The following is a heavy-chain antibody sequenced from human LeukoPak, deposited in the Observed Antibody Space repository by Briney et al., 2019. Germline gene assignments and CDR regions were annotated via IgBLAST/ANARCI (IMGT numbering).Heavy chain of an antibody. Sequence: PSETLSLTCAVYGGSFSGYYWSWIRQPPGKGLEWIGEINHSGSTNYNPSLKSRVTISVDTSKNQFSLKLSSVTAADTAVYYCARDWSGSWYSSSWHRTNWFDPWGQGTLVTVSS. J-gene: IGHJ5*02. CDR1: GGSFSGYY. V-gene: IGHV4-34*01. CDR3: ARDWSGSWYSSSWHRTNWFDP. D-gene: IGHD6-13*01. CDR2: INHSGST.